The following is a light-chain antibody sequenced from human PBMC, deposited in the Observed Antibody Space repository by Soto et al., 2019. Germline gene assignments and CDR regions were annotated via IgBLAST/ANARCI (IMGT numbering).Light chain of an antibody. CDR1: QSVSSN. Sequence: EIVMTQSPATLPVSPGERATLSCRASQSVSSNLAWYQQKPGQAPRLLIYGASTRATGIPGRFSGSGSGTEFTLTISSLQSEDFAVYYCQQYNNWWTFGQGTKVEIK. V-gene: IGKV3-15*01. CDR3: QQYNNWWT. J-gene: IGKJ1*01. CDR2: GAS.